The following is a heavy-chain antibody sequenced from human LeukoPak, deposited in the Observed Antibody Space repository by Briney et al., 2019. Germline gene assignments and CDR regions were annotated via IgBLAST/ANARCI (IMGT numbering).Heavy chain of an antibody. D-gene: IGHD6-19*01. V-gene: IGHV3-48*01. CDR2: ISPSSSTI. CDR1: GFKFDAYA. CDR3: AREHTPFGSGCTAAY. J-gene: IGHJ4*02. Sequence: GGSLRLSCTASGFKFDAYAMNWVRQAPGKGLEWVSYISPSSSTIYYADSGKGRFTISRDNAKNSLYLQMNSLRAEDTAVYYCAREHTPFGSGCTAAYWGQGTLVTVSS.